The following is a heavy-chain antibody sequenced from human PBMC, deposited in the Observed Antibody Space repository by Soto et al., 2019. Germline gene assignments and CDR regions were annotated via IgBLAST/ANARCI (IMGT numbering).Heavy chain of an antibody. J-gene: IGHJ4*02. CDR2: ISSNGGST. CDR3: ARAPIYYDSSGYYGYYFDY. V-gene: IGHV3-64*01. D-gene: IGHD3-22*01. CDR1: GFTLSRYA. Sequence: PGGSLRLSCVASGFTLSRYAMHWVRQAPGKGLEYVSAISSNGGSTNHANSVKGRFIISRDNSKNTLYLQMGSLRAEDMAVYYCARAPIYYDSSGYYGYYFDYWGQGTLVTVSS.